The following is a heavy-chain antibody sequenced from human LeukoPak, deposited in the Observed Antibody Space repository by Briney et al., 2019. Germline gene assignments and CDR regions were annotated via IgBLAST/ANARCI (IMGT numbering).Heavy chain of an antibody. CDR2: IYHSGST. D-gene: IGHD1-26*01. V-gene: IGHV4-4*02. J-gene: IGHJ4*02. CDR1: GGSISSSNW. CDR3: AINSGSYWGSFDY. Sequence: PSGTLSLTCAVSGGSISSSNWWSWVRQPPGKGLEWIGEIYHSGSTNYNPSLKSRVTISVDKSKNQFSLKLSSVTAADTAVYYCAINSGSYWGSFDYWGQGTLVTVSS.